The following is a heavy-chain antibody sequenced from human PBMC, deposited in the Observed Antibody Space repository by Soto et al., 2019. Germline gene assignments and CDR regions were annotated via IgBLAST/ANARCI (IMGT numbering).Heavy chain of an antibody. CDR2: INHSGST. V-gene: IGHV4-34*01. CDR1: GGSFSGYY. Sequence: PSETLSLTCAVYGGSFSGYYWSWIRQPPGKGLEWIGEINHSGSTNYNPSLKSRVTISVDTSKNQFSLKLSSVTAADTAVYYCAAGSSSWYYYYGMDVWGQVTTVTVSS. J-gene: IGHJ6*02. CDR3: AAGSSSWYYYYGMDV. D-gene: IGHD6-13*01.